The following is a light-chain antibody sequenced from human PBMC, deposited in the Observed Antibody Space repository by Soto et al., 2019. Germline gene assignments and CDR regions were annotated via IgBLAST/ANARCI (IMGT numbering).Light chain of an antibody. CDR3: LHYNEYSRT. CDR1: ETISTW. V-gene: IGKV1-5*01. CDR2: SSS. Sequence: DTQMTQSPSTLSASVGDRVTITCRASETISTWLAWYQQKPGQAPKLLIYSSSFLESGVPSRCSGSGSGTEFTLTNSSLQNDDFATYYGLHYNEYSRTFGQRTNVQIK. J-gene: IGKJ1*01.